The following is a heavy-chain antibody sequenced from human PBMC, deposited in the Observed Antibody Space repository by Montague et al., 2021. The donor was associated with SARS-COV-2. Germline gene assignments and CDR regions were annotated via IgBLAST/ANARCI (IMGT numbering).Heavy chain of an antibody. J-gene: IGHJ1*01. CDR2: ISYSGSA. CDR1: GDSFTTSGYF. Sequence: SETLSLTCTVSGDSFTTSGYFWTWIRQHPGKGLEWIGHISYSGSAKYSPSLKSRLTTSVDTSKNQFSLELTSVTAADTAVYYCARLTPVGGTFFFEFWGQGILVTVSS. V-gene: IGHV4-31*03. CDR3: ARLTPVGGTFFFEF. D-gene: IGHD1-26*01.